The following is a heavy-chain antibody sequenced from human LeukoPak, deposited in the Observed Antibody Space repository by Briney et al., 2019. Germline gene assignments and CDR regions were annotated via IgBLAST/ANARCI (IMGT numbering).Heavy chain of an antibody. D-gene: IGHD5-12*01. CDR2: IYYSGST. Sequence: PETLSLTCTVSGGSISSHYWSWIRQPPGKGLEWIGYIYYSGSTNYNPSLKSRVTISVDTSKNQFSLKLSSVTAADTAVYYCARAYSGYRFDYWGQGTLVTVSS. J-gene: IGHJ4*02. CDR1: GGSISSHY. V-gene: IGHV4-59*11. CDR3: ARAYSGYRFDY.